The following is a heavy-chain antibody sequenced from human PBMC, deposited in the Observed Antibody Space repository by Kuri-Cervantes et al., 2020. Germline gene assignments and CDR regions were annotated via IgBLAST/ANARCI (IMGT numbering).Heavy chain of an antibody. CDR2: IYYSGST. CDR1: GGSISSYY. CDR3: ARHGEWFDY. Sequence: SETLSLTCTVSGGSISSYYWSWIRQPPGKGLEWIGYIYYSGSTNHNPSLKSRVTISVDTSKNQFSLKLSSVTAADTAAYYCARHGEWFDYWGQGTLVTVSS. J-gene: IGHJ4*02. D-gene: IGHD3-10*01. V-gene: IGHV4-59*01.